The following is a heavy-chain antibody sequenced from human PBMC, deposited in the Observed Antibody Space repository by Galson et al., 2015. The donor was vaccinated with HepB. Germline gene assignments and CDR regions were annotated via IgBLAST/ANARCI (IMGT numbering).Heavy chain of an antibody. CDR3: ARGGSAWYAVSNGWFDS. D-gene: IGHD6-13*01. V-gene: IGHV1-69*10. CDR2: ITPILNIS. Sequence: SVKVSCKASGGTFSSNSISWVRQAPGQGLEWLGRITPILNISNYAQKFQGRVTFTADKSTSTAYMELSSLGSEDTAVYYCARGGSAWYAVSNGWFDSWGQGTLVIVSS. CDR1: GGTFSSNS. J-gene: IGHJ5*01.